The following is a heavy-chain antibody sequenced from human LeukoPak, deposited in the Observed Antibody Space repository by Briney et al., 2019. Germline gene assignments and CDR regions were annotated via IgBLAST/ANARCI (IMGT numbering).Heavy chain of an antibody. J-gene: IGHJ4*02. Sequence: GGSLRLSCAASGFTFSSYSMNWVRQAPGKGLEWVSSISSSSSYIYYADSVKGRFTISRDNAKNSLYLQMNSLRAEDTAVYYCARSNGNYYDFWSGYYLADYWGQGILVTVSS. CDR1: GFTFSSYS. D-gene: IGHD3-3*01. CDR2: ISSSSSYI. CDR3: ARSNGNYYDFWSGYYLADY. V-gene: IGHV3-21*01.